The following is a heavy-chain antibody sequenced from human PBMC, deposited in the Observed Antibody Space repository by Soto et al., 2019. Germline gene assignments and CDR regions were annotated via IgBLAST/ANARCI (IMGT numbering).Heavy chain of an antibody. CDR2: IYPGDSDT. J-gene: IGHJ4*02. Sequence: GESLKSSCKGSGYTFKRYWIGWVRQVPGKGLEWMGIIYPGDSDTRYSPSFQGQVTISADKSSSTAYLQWSSLQASDTAMYYCARTSGGYLYYFDYWGQGTLVTVSS. V-gene: IGHV5-51*01. CDR3: ARTSGGYLYYFDY. D-gene: IGHD1-26*01. CDR1: GYTFKRYW.